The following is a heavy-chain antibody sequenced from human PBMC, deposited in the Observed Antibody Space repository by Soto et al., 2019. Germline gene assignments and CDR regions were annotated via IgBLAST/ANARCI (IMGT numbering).Heavy chain of an antibody. J-gene: IGHJ4*02. V-gene: IGHV1-2*02. CDR2: INPNSGGP. CDR1: GYTFTGYY. CDR3: ARDIEMDIVVEVAATAPGY. D-gene: IGHD2-15*01. Sequence: GASVKVSCKASGYTFTGYYMHWVRQAPGQGLEWMGRINPNSGGPNYAQKRQGRVTMTRDPSISTAYMELSRLRSDDTAVYYCARDIEMDIVVEVAATAPGYWGQGTLVTVSS.